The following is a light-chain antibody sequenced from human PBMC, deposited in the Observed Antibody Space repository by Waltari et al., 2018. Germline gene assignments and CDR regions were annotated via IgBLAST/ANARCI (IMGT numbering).Light chain of an antibody. CDR1: ALPKQY. CDR3: QSADREDTYVV. CDR2: KDS. V-gene: IGLV3-25*03. Sequence: SYELTQPPSVSVSPGQTAGITCSGDALPKQYAYWYQQTPGQAPVLVIYKDSERPSGIPERFSGSSSGTTITLTIRGVQAEDEADYYCQSADREDTYVVFGGGTKLTVL. J-gene: IGLJ2*01.